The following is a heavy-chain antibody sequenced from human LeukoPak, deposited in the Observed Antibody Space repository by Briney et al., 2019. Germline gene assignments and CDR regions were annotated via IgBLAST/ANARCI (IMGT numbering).Heavy chain of an antibody. V-gene: IGHV3-23*01. CDR1: GFTLSGVA. Sequence: GGTLRLSCAPSGFTLSGVAMTGVREPPGTGLGGVSIFSAGGGSTSYADSGKARFTISRDKSRNYLQMSCLRGDNTAIYYCAKDVRVGEYYGSGSYFDYWGQGTLVTVSS. J-gene: IGHJ4*02. CDR2: FSAGGGST. CDR3: AKDVRVGEYYGSGSYFDY. D-gene: IGHD3-10*01.